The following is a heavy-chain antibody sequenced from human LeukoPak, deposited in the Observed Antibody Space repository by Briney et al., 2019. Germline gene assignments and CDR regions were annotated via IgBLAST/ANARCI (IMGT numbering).Heavy chain of an antibody. CDR1: GFTFSDFY. D-gene: IGHD4-17*01. Sequence: PGGSLRLSCAASGFTFSDFYMSWVRQAPGKGLEWVSAISGSGGSTYYADSVKGRFTISRDNSKNTLYLQMNSLRAEDTAVYYCANPDYPLHYYGMDVWGQGTTVTVSS. V-gene: IGHV3-23*01. CDR2: ISGSGGST. J-gene: IGHJ6*02. CDR3: ANPDYPLHYYGMDV.